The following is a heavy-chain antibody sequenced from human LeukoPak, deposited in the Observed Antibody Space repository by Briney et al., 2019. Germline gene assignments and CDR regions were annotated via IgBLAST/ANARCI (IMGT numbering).Heavy chain of an antibody. Sequence: PGRSLRLSCAASGFTFSSYAMHWVRQAPGKGLEWVSGINVSGGSTFYADSVRGRFTISRDNSKNTLYLQMNSLRAEDTAVYYCAKDTYYDSSGYSLSWDYWGQGTLVTVSS. V-gene: IGHV3-23*01. J-gene: IGHJ4*02. CDR3: AKDTYYDSSGYSLSWDY. CDR2: INVSGGST. D-gene: IGHD3-22*01. CDR1: GFTFSSYA.